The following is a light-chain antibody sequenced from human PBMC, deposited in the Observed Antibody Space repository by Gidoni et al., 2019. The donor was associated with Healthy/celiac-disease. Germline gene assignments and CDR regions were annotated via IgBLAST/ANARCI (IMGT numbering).Light chain of an antibody. CDR3: QQYYSRYT. CDR1: QSVLYSSNNKNY. J-gene: IGKJ2*01. CDR2: WAS. Sequence: DIVMTQSPASLAVSLGERATINCKSSQSVLYSSNNKNYLAWYQQKPGQPPKLLIYWASTRESGVPDRFSGSGSGTDFTLTISSLQAEDVAVYYCQQYYSRYTFXXXTKLEIK. V-gene: IGKV4-1*01.